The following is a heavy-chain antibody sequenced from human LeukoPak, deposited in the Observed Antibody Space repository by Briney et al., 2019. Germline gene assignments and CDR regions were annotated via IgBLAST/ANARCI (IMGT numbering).Heavy chain of an antibody. CDR1: DFTFSQFG. CDR3: AKVRDSSGYYSWFDS. CDR2: ISGSGGST. Sequence: GGSLRLSCAASDFTFSQFGMSWVRQAPGKRLEWVSAISGSGGSTYYANSLRGRFTISRDNSKNTLYLEINNLRAEDTAIYYCAKVRDSSGYYSWFDSWGQGTLVTVSS. J-gene: IGHJ5*01. D-gene: IGHD3-22*01. V-gene: IGHV3-23*01.